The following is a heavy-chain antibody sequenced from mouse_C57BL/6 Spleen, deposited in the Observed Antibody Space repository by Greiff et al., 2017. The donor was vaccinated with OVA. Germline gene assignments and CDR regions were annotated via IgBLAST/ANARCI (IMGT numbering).Heavy chain of an antibody. D-gene: IGHD1-1*01. CDR2: IYPGSGST. J-gene: IGHJ2*01. V-gene: IGHV1-55*01. Sequence: VQLQQPGAELVKPGASVKMSCKASGYTFTSYWITWVKQRPGQGLEWIGDIYPGSGSTNYNEKFKSKATLTVDTSSSTAYMQLSSLTSEDSAVYYCARYTTVVVPFDYWGQGTTLTVSS. CDR3: ARYTTVVVPFDY. CDR1: GYTFTSYW.